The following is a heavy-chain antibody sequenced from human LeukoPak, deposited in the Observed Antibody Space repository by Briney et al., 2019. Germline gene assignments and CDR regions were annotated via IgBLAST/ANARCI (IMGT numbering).Heavy chain of an antibody. CDR1: GFTSSSYA. CDR3: AKDIRSYSYGNRRVYYYYGMDV. V-gene: IGHV3-23*01. Sequence: GGSRRLSCAASGFTSSSYAMSWVRQAPGEGLEWVSAISGGGGSTYYAWSVKGWSTISRENPKDQLYLQQNSLRAEDTAVYYCAKDIRSYSYGNRRVYYYYGMDVWRQGTTVTV. D-gene: IGHD5-18*01. CDR2: ISGGGGST. J-gene: IGHJ6*02.